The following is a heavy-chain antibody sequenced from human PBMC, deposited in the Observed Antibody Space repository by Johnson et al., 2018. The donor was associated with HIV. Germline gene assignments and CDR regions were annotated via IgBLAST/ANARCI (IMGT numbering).Heavy chain of an antibody. V-gene: IGHV3-11*04. J-gene: IGHJ3*02. CDR1: GFTFSDYY. D-gene: IGHD4-17*01. CDR2: ISSSGSII. Sequence: QVQLVESGGGLVKPGGSLRLSCAASGFTFSDYYMSWIRQAPGKGLEWVSYISSSGSIIYYADSVKGRFTISRDNAKNSLYLQMNSLRAEDPAVYYCAKLPVLYGDFDDAFNIWGQGTMVTVSS. CDR3: AKLPVLYGDFDDAFNI.